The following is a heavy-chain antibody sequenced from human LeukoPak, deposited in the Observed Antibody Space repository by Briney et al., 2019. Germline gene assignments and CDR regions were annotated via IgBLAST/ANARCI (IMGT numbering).Heavy chain of an antibody. V-gene: IGHV3-48*01. CDR2: ISSTGGTI. Sequence: PGGSLRLSCAASGFTFRNYLMNWVRQAPGKGLEWVSFISSTGGTIYYADSVKGRFTVPRDNGKNSLLLQMNSLRAEDTALYYCARGLGSYYDFDYWGQGTLVTVSS. CDR3: ARGLGSYYDFDY. D-gene: IGHD1-26*01. J-gene: IGHJ4*02. CDR1: GFTFRNYL.